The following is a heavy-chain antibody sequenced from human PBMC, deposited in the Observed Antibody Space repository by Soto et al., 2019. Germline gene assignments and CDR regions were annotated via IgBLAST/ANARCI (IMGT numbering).Heavy chain of an antibody. CDR1: GFTLSDHY. CDR3: AKDTRAVAGTLDY. J-gene: IGHJ4*02. V-gene: IGHV3-30*18. CDR2: ISYDGSNK. Sequence: GGSLRISCAGSGFTLSDHYIDWVRQVPGKGLEWVAVISYDGSNKYYADSVKGRFTISRDNSKNTLYLQMNSLRAEDTAVYYCAKDTRAVAGTLDYWGQGTLVTVSS. D-gene: IGHD6-19*01.